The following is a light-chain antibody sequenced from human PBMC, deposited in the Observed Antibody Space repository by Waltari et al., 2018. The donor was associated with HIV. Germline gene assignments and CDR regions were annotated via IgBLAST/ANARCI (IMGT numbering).Light chain of an antibody. CDR1: RSSIGSNT. CDR3: ASWDDRVNGAV. Sequence: QSVLTQPPSASGTPGRRVTISCSGTRSSIGSNTVSGYQHLPGMAPRLLIYSDDQRPSGVPERFSGSKSGASASLAISWLHSEDEGDYYCASWDDRVNGAVFGGGTQLTVL. CDR2: SDD. V-gene: IGLV1-44*01. J-gene: IGLJ7*01.